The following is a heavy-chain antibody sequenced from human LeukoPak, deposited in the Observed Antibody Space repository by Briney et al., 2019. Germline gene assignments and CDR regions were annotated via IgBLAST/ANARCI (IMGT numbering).Heavy chain of an antibody. V-gene: IGHV1-2*02. CDR1: GYTFTGYY. CDR3: ARVSGYSLSLPGYYFDY. D-gene: IGHD3-22*01. J-gene: IGHJ4*02. CDR2: INPNSGGT. Sequence: ASVKVSCKASGYTFTGYYMHWVRQAPGQGLEWMGWINPNSGGTNYAQKFQGRVTMTSDTSISTAYMELRRLRSDDTAVYYCARVSGYSLSLPGYYFDYWGQGTLVAVSS.